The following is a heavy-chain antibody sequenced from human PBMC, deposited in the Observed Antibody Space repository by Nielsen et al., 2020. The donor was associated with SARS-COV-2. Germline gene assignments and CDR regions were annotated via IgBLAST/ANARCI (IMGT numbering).Heavy chain of an antibody. CDR2: IDPTDSYT. CDR1: GDRFTSYW. V-gene: IGHV5-10-1*01. J-gene: IGHJ2*01. CDR3: ASRRVGAREWWYFDL. Sequence: GESLKISCKGPGDRFTSYWITWVRQTPGKGLEWMGRIDPTDSYTTYSPSFQDRVTISIDKSISTAYLQWSSLKASDSAMYYCASRRVGAREWWYFDLWGRGTLVTVAS. D-gene: IGHD1-26*01.